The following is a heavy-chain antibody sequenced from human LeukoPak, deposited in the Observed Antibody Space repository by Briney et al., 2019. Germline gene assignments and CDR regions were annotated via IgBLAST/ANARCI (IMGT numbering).Heavy chain of an antibody. J-gene: IGHJ4*02. CDR2: ISSSGSTI. CDR3: AKSPGGRHHN. D-gene: IGHD3-16*01. Sequence: GGSLRLSCAASGFTFSSYEMNWVRQAPGRGLEWVSYISSSGSTIYYADSVKGRFTISRDNSKNTLYLQMNSLRAEDTAVYYCAKSPGGRHHNWGQGTLVTVSS. V-gene: IGHV3-48*03. CDR1: GFTFSSYE.